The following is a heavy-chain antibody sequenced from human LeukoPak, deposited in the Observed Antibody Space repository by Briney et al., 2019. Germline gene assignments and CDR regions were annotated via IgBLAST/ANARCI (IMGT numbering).Heavy chain of an antibody. CDR3: AKDFRIGYSAHFDY. CDR1: GFTFNSYA. J-gene: IGHJ4*02. Sequence: GGSLRLSCAASGFTFNSYAMNWVRQAPGKGLEWVSAISGRGGTTYYADSVKGRFSISRDNSKNTLYLQMDSLRGEDTAVYYCAKDFRIGYSAHFDYWGQGALVTVSS. V-gene: IGHV3-23*01. D-gene: IGHD2-21*01. CDR2: ISGRGGTT.